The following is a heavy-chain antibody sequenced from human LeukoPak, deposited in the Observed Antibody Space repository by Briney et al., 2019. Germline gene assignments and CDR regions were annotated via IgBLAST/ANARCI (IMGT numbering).Heavy chain of an antibody. V-gene: IGHV3-23*01. D-gene: IGHD6-19*01. CDR1: GFTFSSYA. CDR3: ANTQRYSSRPYDY. CDR2: ISGSGGST. Sequence: GGSLRLSCAASGFTFSSYAMSWVRQAPGKGLEWVSAISGSGGSTYYADSVKGRFTISRDNSKNTLYLQMNSLRAEDTAVYYCANTQRYSSRPYDYWGQGTLVTVSS. J-gene: IGHJ4*02.